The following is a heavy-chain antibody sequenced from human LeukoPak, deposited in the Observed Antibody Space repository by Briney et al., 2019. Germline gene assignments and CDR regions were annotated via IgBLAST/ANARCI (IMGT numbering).Heavy chain of an antibody. J-gene: IGHJ3*02. CDR2: ISAYNGNT. CDR1: GYTFTSYG. D-gene: IGHD6-19*01. Sequence: ASVKVSCKASGYTFTSYGISWVRQAPGQGLERMGWISAYNGNTNYAQKLQGRVTMTTDTSMSTAYMELRSLRSDDTAVYYCARERRYIAVAGPYAFDIWGQGTMVTVS. V-gene: IGHV1-18*01. CDR3: ARERRYIAVAGPYAFDI.